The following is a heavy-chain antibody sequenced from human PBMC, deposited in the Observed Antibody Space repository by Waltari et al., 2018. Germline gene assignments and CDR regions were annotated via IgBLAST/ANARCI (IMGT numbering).Heavy chain of an antibody. J-gene: IGHJ4*02. CDR1: GGSISSGSYY. CDR2: IYTSGST. V-gene: IGHV4-61*02. CDR3: ARASSWYYYFDY. Sequence: QVQLQESGPGLVKPSQTLSLTCTVSGGSISSGSYYWSWIRQPAGKGLEWIGRIYTSGSTNYNPSLKSRVTISVDTSKNQFSLKLSSVTAADTAVYYCARASSWYYYFDYWGLGTLVTVSS. D-gene: IGHD6-13*01.